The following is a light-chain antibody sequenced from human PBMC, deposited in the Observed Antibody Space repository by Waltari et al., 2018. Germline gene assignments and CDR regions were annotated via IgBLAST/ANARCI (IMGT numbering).Light chain of an antibody. CDR2: TAS. Sequence: DIQMTQSPSSLSASVGDRVTITCRASQSISIYLNWYQQRPGKAPKLLIYTASSLQSGVPSRSSGSGSGTDFTLTVSSVQPEDFATYYCQQSYSTPYTFGQGTKLEIK. V-gene: IGKV1-39*01. J-gene: IGKJ2*01. CDR3: QQSYSTPYT. CDR1: QSISIY.